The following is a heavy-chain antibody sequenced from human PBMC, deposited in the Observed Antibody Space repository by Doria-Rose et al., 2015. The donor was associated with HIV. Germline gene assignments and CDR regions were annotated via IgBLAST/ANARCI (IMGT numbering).Heavy chain of an antibody. CDR3: ARSLGGHGDYVPGC. CDR1: LTIYD. CDR2: MNPYSGDT. Sequence: LTIYDINWVRQATGQGLEWMGWMNPYSGDTGYAQKFQGRVTMTRNTSISTAYMELSSLRSEDTAVYSCARSLGGHGDYVPGCWGQGTLVIASS. V-gene: IGHV1-8*01. D-gene: IGHD4-17*01. J-gene: IGHJ4*02.